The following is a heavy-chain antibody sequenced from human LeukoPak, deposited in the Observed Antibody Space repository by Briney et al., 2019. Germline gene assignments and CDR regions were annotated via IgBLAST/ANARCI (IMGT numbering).Heavy chain of an antibody. J-gene: IGHJ4*02. V-gene: IGHV4-34*01. Sequence: PSETLSLTCAVYGGSFSGYYWSCIRQPPGKGLEWIGEINHSGSTNYNPSLKSRVTISVDTSKNQFSLKLSSVTAADTAVYYCARAYGSGSSFDYWGQGTLVTVSS. CDR3: ARAYGSGSSFDY. CDR2: INHSGST. CDR1: GGSFSGYY. D-gene: IGHD3-10*01.